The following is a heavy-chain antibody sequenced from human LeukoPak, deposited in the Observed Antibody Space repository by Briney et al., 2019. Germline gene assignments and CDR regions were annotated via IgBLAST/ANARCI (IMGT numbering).Heavy chain of an antibody. CDR3: ASLQLGATEPYFDY. CDR2: ISYDGSNK. CDR1: GFTFSSYA. D-gene: IGHD1-1*01. J-gene: IGHJ4*02. V-gene: IGHV3-30-3*01. Sequence: GGSLRLPCAASGFTFSSYAMHWVRQAPGKGLEWVAVISYDGSNKYYADSVKGRFTISRDNSKNTLYLQMSSLRAEDTAVYYCASLQLGATEPYFDYWGQGTLVTVSS.